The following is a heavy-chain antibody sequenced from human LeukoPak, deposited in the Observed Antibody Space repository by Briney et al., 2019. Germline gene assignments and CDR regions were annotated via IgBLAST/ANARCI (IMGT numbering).Heavy chain of an antibody. J-gene: IGHJ3*02. D-gene: IGHD1-1*01. CDR1: GGSISSGGYY. CDR3: ARSRVKLERLLSRPSRGAFDI. CDR2: INHSGST. Sequence: PSETLSLTCTVSGGSISSGGYYWSWIRQPPGKGLEWIGEINHSGSTNYNPSLKSRVTISVDTSKNQFSLKLSSVTAADTAVYYCARSRVKLERLLSRPSRGAFDIWGQGTMVTVSS. V-gene: IGHV4-39*07.